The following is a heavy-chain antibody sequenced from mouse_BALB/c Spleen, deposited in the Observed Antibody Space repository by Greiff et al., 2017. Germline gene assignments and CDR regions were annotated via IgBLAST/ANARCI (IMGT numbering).Heavy chain of an antibody. J-gene: IGHJ4*01. CDR2: IYPGSGST. CDR3: ARLGDAMDY. CDR1: GYNFTSYW. Sequence: QVHVKQPGAELVKPGTSVKLSCKASGYNFTSYWINWVKLRPGQGLEWIGDIYPGSGSTNYNEKFKSKATLTVDTSSSTAYMQLSSLASEDSALYYCARLGDAMDYWGQGTSVTVSS. V-gene: IGHV1-55*01.